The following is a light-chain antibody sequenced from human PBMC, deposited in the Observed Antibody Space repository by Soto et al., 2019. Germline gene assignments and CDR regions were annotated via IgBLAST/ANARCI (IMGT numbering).Light chain of an antibody. J-gene: IGLJ1*01. Sequence: QSVLTQPASVSGSPGQSITISCTGTSSDVGNDNFVSWYQHHPGKAPKLIIYEVNNRPSQISDRFSASKSGSTASLTISGLQAADEATYYCSSFTDSTTLYVFGAGTKVTVL. CDR2: EVN. CDR3: SSFTDSTTLYV. V-gene: IGLV2-14*01. CDR1: SSDVGNDNF.